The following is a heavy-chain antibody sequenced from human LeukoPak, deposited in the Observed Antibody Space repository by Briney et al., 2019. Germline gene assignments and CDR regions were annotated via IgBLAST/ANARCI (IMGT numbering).Heavy chain of an antibody. CDR1: GFTFSSYG. V-gene: IGHV3-30*18. D-gene: IGHD5-24*01. CDR2: ISYDGSNK. CDR3: AKGGRDGYNLGDYFDY. J-gene: IGHJ4*02. Sequence: GGSLRLSCAASGFTFSSYGMHWVRQAPGKGLEWVAVISYDGSNKYYADSVKGRFTISRDNSENTLYLQMNSLRAEDTAVYYCAKGGRDGYNLGDYFDYWGQGTLVTVSS.